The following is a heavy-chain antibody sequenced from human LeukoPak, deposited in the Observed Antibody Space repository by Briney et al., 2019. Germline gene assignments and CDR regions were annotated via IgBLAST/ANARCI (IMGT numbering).Heavy chain of an antibody. CDR3: AKVGTYYDILTGYPPPLDYYGMDV. CDR2: ISYDGSNK. D-gene: IGHD3-9*01. V-gene: IGHV3-30*18. J-gene: IGHJ6*02. Sequence: PGGSLRLSCAASGFTFSSYGMHWVRQAPGKGLEWVAVISYDGSNKYYADSVKGRFTISRDNSKNTLYLQMNSLRAEDTAVYYCAKVGTYYDILTGYPPPLDYYGMDVWGQGTTVTVSS. CDR1: GFTFSSYG.